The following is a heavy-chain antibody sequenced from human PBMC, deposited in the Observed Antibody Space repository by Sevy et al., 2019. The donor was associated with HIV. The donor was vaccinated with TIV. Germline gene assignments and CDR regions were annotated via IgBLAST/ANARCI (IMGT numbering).Heavy chain of an antibody. CDR1: GFTFSNYA. V-gene: IGHV3-23*01. J-gene: IGHJ4*02. CDR2: VSDGGGST. D-gene: IGHD1-26*01. CDR3: AKIVLRIVGTTTDRLDN. Sequence: GGSLRLSCAASGFTFSNYAMTWVRLAPGKGLEWVSGVSDGGGSTYYADSVKGRFTISRDNSRNSLYLQMNSLRVEDTAVYYCAKIVLRIVGTTTDRLDNWGQGTLVTVSS.